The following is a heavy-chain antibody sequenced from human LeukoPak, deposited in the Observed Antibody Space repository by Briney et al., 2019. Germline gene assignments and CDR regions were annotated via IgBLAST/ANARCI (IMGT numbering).Heavy chain of an antibody. V-gene: IGHV1-18*01. D-gene: IGHD3-22*01. CDR3: ARNKHVGYYYDSSGYQGDY. CDR2: ISAYNGNT. Sequence: ASVKVSCKASGYTFTSYGISWVRQAPGQGLEWMGWISAYNGNTNYAQKLQGRVTMTTDTSTSTAYMELRSLRSDDTAVYYCARNKHVGYYYDSSGYQGDYWGQGTLVTVSS. J-gene: IGHJ4*02. CDR1: GYTFTSYG.